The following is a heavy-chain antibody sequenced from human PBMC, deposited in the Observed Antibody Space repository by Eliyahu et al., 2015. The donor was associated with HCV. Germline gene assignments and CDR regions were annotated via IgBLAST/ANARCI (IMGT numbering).Heavy chain of an antibody. D-gene: IGHD4-11*01. V-gene: IGHV1-69*01. CDR1: GGTFSSYA. J-gene: IGHJ6*03. CDR2: IIPIFGTA. Sequence: QVQLVQSGAEVKKPGSSVKVSCKASGGTFSSYAISWVRQAPGQGLEWMGGIIPIFGTANYAQKFQGRVTITADESTSTAYMELSSLRSEDTAVYYCAGVGLQSTYYYYYYMDVWGKGTTVTVSS. CDR3: AGVGLQSTYYYYYYMDV.